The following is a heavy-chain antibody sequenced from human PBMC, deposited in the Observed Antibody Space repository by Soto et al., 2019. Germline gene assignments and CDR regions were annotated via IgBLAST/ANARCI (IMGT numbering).Heavy chain of an antibody. J-gene: IGHJ6*02. CDR3: ARTDCSSTSCYNYYYYGMDV. D-gene: IGHD2-2*01. CDR2: ISAYNGNT. Sequence: ASVKVSCKASGYTFTSYGISWVRQAPGQGLEWMGWISAYNGNTNYAQKLQGRVTMTTDTSTSTAYMELRSLRSEDSAVFYCARTDCSSTSCYNYYYYGMDVWGQGTTVTVSS. CDR1: GYTFTSYG. V-gene: IGHV1-18*04.